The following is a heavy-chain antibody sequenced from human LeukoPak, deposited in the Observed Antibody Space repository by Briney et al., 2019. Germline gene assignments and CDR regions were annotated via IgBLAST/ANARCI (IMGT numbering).Heavy chain of an antibody. Sequence: GGSLRLSCAASGFTFSCYEMNWVRQAPGKGLEWVSYISSSGSTIYYADSVKGPFTISRTNAKNSLYLPMNSLRAEDTAVYDCVRGGYCSGGSCRWFDPWGQGTLVTVSS. V-gene: IGHV3-48*03. D-gene: IGHD2-15*01. J-gene: IGHJ5*02. CDR2: ISSSGSTI. CDR1: GFTFSCYE. CDR3: VRGGYCSGGSCRWFDP.